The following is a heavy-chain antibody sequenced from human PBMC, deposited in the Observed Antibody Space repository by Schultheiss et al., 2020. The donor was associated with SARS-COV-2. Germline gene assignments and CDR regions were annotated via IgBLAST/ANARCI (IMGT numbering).Heavy chain of an antibody. Sequence: ASVKVSCKASGGTFSSYAISWVRQAPGQGLEWMGGINPNSGGTNYAQKFQGRVTMTRYTSISTAYMELSRLRSDDTAVYYCAREDYGDYGAFDIWGQGTMVTVSS. CDR1: GGTFSSYA. CDR2: INPNSGGT. D-gene: IGHD4-17*01. CDR3: AREDYGDYGAFDI. V-gene: IGHV1-2*02. J-gene: IGHJ3*02.